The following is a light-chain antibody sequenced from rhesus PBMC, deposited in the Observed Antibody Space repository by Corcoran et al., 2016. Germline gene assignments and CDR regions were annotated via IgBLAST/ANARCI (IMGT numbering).Light chain of an antibody. J-gene: IGKJ1*01. V-gene: IGKV1-33*02. CDR1: QGISNA. CDR3: HQGYSTPRT. CDR2: AAS. Sequence: DIQMSQSPSSLSASVGDKVTITCRASQGISNALAWYQQKPGKAPKLLKYAASRLESGVPSRFRGSRSGTDLTLTLSSLQPEVFATYYCHQGYSTPRTFGQGTKVEIK.